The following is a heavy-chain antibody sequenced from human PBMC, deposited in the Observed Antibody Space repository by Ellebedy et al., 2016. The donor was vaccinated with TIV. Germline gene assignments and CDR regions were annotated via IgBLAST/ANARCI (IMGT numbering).Heavy chain of an antibody. CDR3: AKGGVGRNNYGDY. J-gene: IGHJ4*02. CDR2: IISSGGRT. V-gene: IGHV3-23*01. CDR1: GFTFSSFA. D-gene: IGHD5-18*01. Sequence: GESLKISCAASGFTFSSFAMSWVRQAPGKGLEWVATIISSGGRTNYADSVKGRFTVSRDDSQKTLYRQMNSLGVEDTAVYFCAKGGVGRNNYGDYWGQGTLVTVSS.